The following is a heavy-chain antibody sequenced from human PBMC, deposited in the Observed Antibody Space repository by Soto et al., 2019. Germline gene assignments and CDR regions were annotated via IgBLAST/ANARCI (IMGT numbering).Heavy chain of an antibody. CDR2: LRRKANNYAT. J-gene: IGHJ4*02. CDR1: GFIFSDSA. V-gene: IGHV3-73*02. CDR3: TRVREFWSGYPRYYLDY. D-gene: IGHD3-3*01. Sequence: EVQLVESGGGLVQPGGSLKLSCAASGFIFSDSALHWVRQASGKGLEWVGRLRRKANNYATTYAASVEGRFAISRDDSKNTAYLQMNSLKTEDTGIYYCTRVREFWSGYPRYYLDYGGQGTLVTVSS.